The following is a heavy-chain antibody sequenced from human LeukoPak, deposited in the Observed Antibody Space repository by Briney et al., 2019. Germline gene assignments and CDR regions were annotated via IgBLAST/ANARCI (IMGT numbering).Heavy chain of an antibody. CDR2: ICYSART. J-gene: IGHJ4*02. CDR3: ASHSSSFKVEYYFDY. D-gene: IGHD6-6*01. Sequence: PSEALSLTSTVSGGSISSSSYYWGWIRQPPGKGLEWIGTICYSARTYYTPSLRSRVTISVYTSKNQFSLKLSSVTAADTAVYYCASHSSSFKVEYYFDYWGQGTLVTVSS. CDR1: GGSISSSSYY. V-gene: IGHV4-39*01.